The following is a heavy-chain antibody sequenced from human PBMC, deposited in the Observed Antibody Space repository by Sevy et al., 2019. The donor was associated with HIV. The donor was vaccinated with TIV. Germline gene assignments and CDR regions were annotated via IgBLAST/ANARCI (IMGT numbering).Heavy chain of an antibody. CDR1: GFTFDDYG. J-gene: IGHJ4*02. Sequence: GSLRLSCAASGFTFDDYGMTWVRQAPGKGLEWVSGINWNGGNTGYADSVKGRFTISRDNAKNSLYLQMNSLRAEDTALYHCARRIRYDSSGYGFYFDHWGQGTLVTVSS. CDR2: INWNGGNT. D-gene: IGHD3-22*01. V-gene: IGHV3-20*01. CDR3: ARRIRYDSSGYGFYFDH.